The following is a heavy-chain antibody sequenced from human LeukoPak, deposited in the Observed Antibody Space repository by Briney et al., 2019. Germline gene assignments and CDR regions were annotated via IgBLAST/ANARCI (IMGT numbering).Heavy chain of an antibody. CDR2: IYSGGST. V-gene: IGHV3-66*01. CDR3: ASPPGATGIYYYYGMDV. J-gene: IGHJ6*02. D-gene: IGHD1-26*01. CDR1: GFTVSSNY. Sequence: GGSLRLSCAASGFTVSSNYMSWVRQAPGKGLEWVSVIYSGGSTYYADSVKGRFTISRDNSKNTLYLQMNSLRAEDTAVYYCASPPGATGIYYYYGMDVWGQGTTVTVSS.